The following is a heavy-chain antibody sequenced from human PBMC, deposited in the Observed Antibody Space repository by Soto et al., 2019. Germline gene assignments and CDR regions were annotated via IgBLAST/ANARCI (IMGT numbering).Heavy chain of an antibody. CDR1: GFTFSSFE. J-gene: IGHJ5*02. CDR3: ARNYIIYYDGSRAHYS. Sequence: PGGSLRLCCVASGFTFSSFEMNWVRQAPGKGLEWISYISSGGKTTYYADSVKGRFTISRDNAKNSLYLQMSSLRAEDAAVYYCARNYIIYYDGSRAHYSWGRGTLVTVSS. V-gene: IGHV3-48*03. CDR2: ISSGGKTT. D-gene: IGHD3-22*01.